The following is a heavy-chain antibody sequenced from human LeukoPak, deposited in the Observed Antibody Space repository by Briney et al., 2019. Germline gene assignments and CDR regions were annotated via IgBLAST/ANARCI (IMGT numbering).Heavy chain of an antibody. D-gene: IGHD2-2*01. CDR2: IYPGDSDT. J-gene: IGHJ6*03. CDR3: ARLFAPYCSSTSCYYYYHMDV. Sequence: GESLKISCKGSGYSFTSYWIGWVRQMPGKGLEWMGIIYPGDSDTRYSPSFQGQVTISADKSISTAYLQWSSLKASDTAMYYCARLFAPYCSSTSCYYYYHMDVWGKGTTVTVSS. V-gene: IGHV5-51*01. CDR1: GYSFTSYW.